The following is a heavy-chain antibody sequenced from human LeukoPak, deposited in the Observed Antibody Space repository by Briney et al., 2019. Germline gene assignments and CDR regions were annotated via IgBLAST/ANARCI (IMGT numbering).Heavy chain of an antibody. J-gene: IGHJ4*02. D-gene: IGHD3-10*01. Sequence: GGSLRLSCAASGFTFSSYAMGWVRRAPGKGLEWFSAISGNSGSDTYYADAVKGRFTISRHNSKTTLYLEMNSLRAEDTAVYYCAKGSSSGRPYFFDYWGQGSLVAVSS. CDR3: AKGSSSGRPYFFDY. CDR1: GFTFSSYA. V-gene: IGHV3-23*01. CDR2: ISGNSGSDT.